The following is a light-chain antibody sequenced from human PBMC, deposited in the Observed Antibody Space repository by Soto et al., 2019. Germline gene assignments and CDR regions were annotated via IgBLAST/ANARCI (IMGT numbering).Light chain of an antibody. CDR2: GAS. CDR1: QSVSSSY. J-gene: IGKJ1*01. Sequence: EIVLTQSPGTLSLSPGERATLSCRASQSVSSSYLAWYQQKPGQAPRLLIYGASSRATGIPDRFSGSGSGTDFTLTISRLEPEDFALYYCQQYGSSPTWTCGQDTKLDIK. V-gene: IGKV3-20*01. CDR3: QQYGSSPTWT.